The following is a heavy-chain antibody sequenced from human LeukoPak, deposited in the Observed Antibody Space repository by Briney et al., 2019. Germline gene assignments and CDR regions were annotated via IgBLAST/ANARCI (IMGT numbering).Heavy chain of an antibody. D-gene: IGHD2-21*02. CDR1: GYKFISHY. V-gene: IGHV1-2*02. Sequence: ASVRVSCKASGYKFISHYLQWVRQAPGLGPEWMGWMHGGNGNTRYAEKSEGRVTMTRDTSTSTAYMDLSSLTSDDTAVYYCAREGSYCVGGDCYSFDFWGQGTLVTVSS. CDR3: AREGSYCVGGDCYSFDF. J-gene: IGHJ4*02. CDR2: MHGGNGNT.